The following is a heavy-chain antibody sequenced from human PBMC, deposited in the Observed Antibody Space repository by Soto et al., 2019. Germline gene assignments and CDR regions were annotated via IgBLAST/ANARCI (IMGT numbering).Heavy chain of an antibody. V-gene: IGHV1-2*02. CDR3: ARNMDYYYGRGSGNGHGV. Sequence: QVQLVQSGAEVKEPGDSVRVSCEASGYTFTAYYIHWVRQAPGQGLEWMGWINPKFGDTTYAQDFQGRVSMTRDMSISTVYMELSSLTSDHTAIYYCARNMDYYYGRGSGNGHGVWGQGTTVTVFS. D-gene: IGHD3-10*02. J-gene: IGHJ6*02. CDR1: GYTFTAYY. CDR2: INPKFGDT.